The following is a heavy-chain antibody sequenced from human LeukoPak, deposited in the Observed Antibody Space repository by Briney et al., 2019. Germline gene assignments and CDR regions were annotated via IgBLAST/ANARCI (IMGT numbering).Heavy chain of an antibody. J-gene: IGHJ4*02. V-gene: IGHV1-69*13. D-gene: IGHD6-19*01. Sequence: SVKVSCKASAGTLSSYVINWVRQAPGQGLEWMGGIIPLFGTPNYAQRFQGRLTITADESTNTVYMELSSLRFDDTAVYYCASLPETYSSGLYTVDYWGQGTLLTVSS. CDR3: ASLPETYSSGLYTVDY. CDR1: AGTLSSYV. CDR2: IIPLFGTP.